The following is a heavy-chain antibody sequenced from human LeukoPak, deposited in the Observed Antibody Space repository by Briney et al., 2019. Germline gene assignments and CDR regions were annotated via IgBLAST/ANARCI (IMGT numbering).Heavy chain of an antibody. V-gene: IGHV1-3*03. CDR1: GYTFTSYA. Sequence: ASVKVSCKASGYTFTSYAMHWVRQAPGQRLEWMGWINAGNGNTKYSQEVQGRVTITRDTSASPAYMELSSLRSEDMAVYYCARDYRPLWFGELSQSGYYYYMDVWGKGTTVTVSS. D-gene: IGHD3-10*01. CDR3: ARDYRPLWFGELSQSGYYYYMDV. J-gene: IGHJ6*03. CDR2: INAGNGNT.